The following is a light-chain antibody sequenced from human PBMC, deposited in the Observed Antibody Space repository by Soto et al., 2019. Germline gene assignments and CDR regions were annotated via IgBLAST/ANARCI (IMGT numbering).Light chain of an antibody. Sequence: DFQLTQSPSTLSASVGDRVTMTCRASQSISNWLVWYQQKRGKAPKFLIYDASTLETGVPSRFSGSGYGTECTLTIGSLQPDDFATYYCQQYNRYSVHFGGGTKVEMK. J-gene: IGKJ4*01. CDR1: QSISNW. CDR3: QQYNRYSVH. V-gene: IGKV1-5*03. CDR2: DAS.